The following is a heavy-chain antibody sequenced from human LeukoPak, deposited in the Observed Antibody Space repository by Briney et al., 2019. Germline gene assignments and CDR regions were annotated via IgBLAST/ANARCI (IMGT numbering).Heavy chain of an antibody. CDR3: ANGYYYNILTGYYKDRDTNFQY. V-gene: IGHV3-30*02. D-gene: IGHD3-9*01. CDR1: GFPFRSYA. J-gene: IGHJ4*02. Sequence: GGSLRLSCAASGFPFRSYAMHWVRQAPGKGLEWVAFIRYDGSYKYYGDSVKGRFTISRDNSKNTLSLQMNSLRAEDTAVCYCANGYYYNILTGYYKDRDTNFQYWGQGTLVTVSS. CDR2: IRYDGSYK.